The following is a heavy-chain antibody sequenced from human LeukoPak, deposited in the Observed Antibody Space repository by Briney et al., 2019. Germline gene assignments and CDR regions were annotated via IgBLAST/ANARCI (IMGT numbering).Heavy chain of an antibody. Sequence: PSQNLSLTCTVSGGSISSGSYYWSWIRQPAGKGLEWIGRIYTSGSTNYNPSLKSRVTISVDTSKNQFSLKLSSVTAADTAVYYCARSPTRLIVATSQFDYWGQGTLVTVSS. CDR3: ARSPTRLIVATSQFDY. CDR2: IYTSGST. CDR1: GGSISSGSYY. V-gene: IGHV4-61*02. J-gene: IGHJ4*02. D-gene: IGHD5-12*01.